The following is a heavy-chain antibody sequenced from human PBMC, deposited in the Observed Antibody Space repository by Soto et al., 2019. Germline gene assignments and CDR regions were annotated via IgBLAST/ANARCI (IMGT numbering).Heavy chain of an antibody. V-gene: IGHV3-64D*06. J-gene: IGHJ5*02. CDR1: GFTFSSYA. CDR3: ARGAVAGTAMDA. D-gene: IGHD6-19*01. CDR2: ISSNGGST. Sequence: GGSLRLSCSASGFTFSSYAMHWVRQAPGKGLEYVSAISSNGGSTYYADSVKGRFTISRDNSKNTLYLQMSSLRAEDTAVYYCARGAVAGTAMDAWGQGTLVTVSS.